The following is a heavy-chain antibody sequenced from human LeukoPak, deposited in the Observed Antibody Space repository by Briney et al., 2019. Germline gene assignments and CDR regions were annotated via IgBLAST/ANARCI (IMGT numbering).Heavy chain of an antibody. CDR3: ARDNSQGDSAWWFDP. V-gene: IGHV1-46*01. CDR1: GYTFTNNY. J-gene: IGHJ5*02. Sequence: GASVKVSCKASGYTFTNNYMHWVRQAPGQGLEWMGIINPSGDNTWYAQKFQGRVTMTRDMATSTDYMEVSSLKSEDTAVYYCARDNSQGDSAWWFDPWGQGTLVTVSP. CDR2: INPSGDNT. D-gene: IGHD1-26*01.